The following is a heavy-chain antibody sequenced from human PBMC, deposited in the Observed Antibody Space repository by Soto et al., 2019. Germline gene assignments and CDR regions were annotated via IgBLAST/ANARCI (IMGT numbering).Heavy chain of an antibody. Sequence: GGSLRLSCAASGFTFSSYSMNWVRQAPGKGLEWVSSISSSSSYIYYADSVKGRFTISRDNAKNSLYLQMNSLRAEDTAVYYCARDAKGSSSSWYGDYYYYYGMDVWGQGTTVTVSS. J-gene: IGHJ6*02. CDR1: GFTFSSYS. D-gene: IGHD6-13*01. CDR2: ISSSSSYI. CDR3: ARDAKGSSSSWYGDYYYYYGMDV. V-gene: IGHV3-21*01.